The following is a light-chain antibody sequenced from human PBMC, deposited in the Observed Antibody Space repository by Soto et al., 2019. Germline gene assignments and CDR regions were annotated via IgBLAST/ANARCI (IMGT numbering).Light chain of an antibody. V-gene: IGLV2-11*01. J-gene: IGLJ1*01. CDR1: SSDVGGYNY. Sequence: QSALTQPRSVSGSPGQSVTISCTGTSSDVGGYNYVSWYQHHPGKAPKLMIYDVSKRPSGVPDRFSGSKSGNTASLTISGLQAEDEADYYCSSYTGSYTGYVFGTGT. CDR3: SSYTGSYTGYV. CDR2: DVS.